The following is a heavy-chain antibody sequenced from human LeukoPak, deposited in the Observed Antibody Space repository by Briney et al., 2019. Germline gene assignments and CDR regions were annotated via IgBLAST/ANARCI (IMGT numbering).Heavy chain of an antibody. D-gene: IGHD3-22*01. CDR2: IYWDDDK. J-gene: IGHJ4*02. CDR3: AHRRYYYDSSGYHLAPFDY. V-gene: IGHV2-5*02. CDR1: GFSLSTSGVG. Sequence: ESGPTLVKPTQTLTLTCTFPGFSLSTSGVGVGWIRQPPGKALEWLSLIYWDDDKRYSPSLKSRLTITKDTSKNQVVLTMTNMDPVDTATYYCAHRRYYYDSSGYHLAPFDYWGQGTLVTVSS.